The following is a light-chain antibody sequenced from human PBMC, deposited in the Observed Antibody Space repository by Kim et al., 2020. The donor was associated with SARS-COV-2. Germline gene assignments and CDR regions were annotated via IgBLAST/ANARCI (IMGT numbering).Light chain of an antibody. J-gene: IGLJ3*02. CDR1: NSGSGGHNS. CDR2: DVT. CDR3: SSYTTSTTWV. Sequence: GQAVNRSHTGTNSGSGGHNSALWDQQDPGTAPKLLIYDVTRRASGISNRLSGSKSGNTASLTITGLQTEDEADYYCSSYTTSTTWVFGGGTQLTVL. V-gene: IGLV2-14*03.